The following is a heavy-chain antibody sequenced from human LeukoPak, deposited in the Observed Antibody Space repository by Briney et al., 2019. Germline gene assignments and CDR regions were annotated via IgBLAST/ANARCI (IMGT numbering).Heavy chain of an antibody. Sequence: PGTSLRLSCAASGFTFTSYGMHWVRQSPGKGLEWVALITYDGYYKYYSDSVKGRFTISSDTSKNTLYLQMNSLRAEDTAVYYCAKKRGHSENGGYFDLWGRGTLVTVSS. V-gene: IGHV3-30*18. CDR2: ITYDGYYK. D-gene: IGHD1-26*01. CDR1: GFTFTSYG. CDR3: AKKRGHSENGGYFDL. J-gene: IGHJ2*01.